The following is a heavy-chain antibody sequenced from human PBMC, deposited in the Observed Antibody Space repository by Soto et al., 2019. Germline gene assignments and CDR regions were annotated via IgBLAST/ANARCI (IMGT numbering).Heavy chain of an antibody. D-gene: IGHD6-19*01. Sequence: PGGSLRLSCAASGFTFSSYAMHWVRQAPGKGLEWVAVVSYDGSNKYYADSVKGRFTISRDNSKNTLYLQMNSLRAEDTAVYYCARVLTVAGTYYYYGMDVWGQGTTVTVSS. CDR2: VSYDGSNK. V-gene: IGHV3-30-3*01. CDR3: ARVLTVAGTYYYYGMDV. CDR1: GFTFSSYA. J-gene: IGHJ6*02.